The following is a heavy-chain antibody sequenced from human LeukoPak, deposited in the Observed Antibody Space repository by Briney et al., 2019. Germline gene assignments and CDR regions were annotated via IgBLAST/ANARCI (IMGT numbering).Heavy chain of an antibody. Sequence: GSLRLSCAASGFTFSSYGMHWVRQAPGKGLEWVAVIWYDGSNKYYADSVKGRFTISRDNSKNTLYLQMNSLRAEDTAVYYCAKDKQGDYFDYWGQGTLVTVSS. CDR3: AKDKQGDYFDY. J-gene: IGHJ4*02. CDR1: GFTFSSYG. CDR2: IWYDGSNK. V-gene: IGHV3-33*06. D-gene: IGHD6-13*01.